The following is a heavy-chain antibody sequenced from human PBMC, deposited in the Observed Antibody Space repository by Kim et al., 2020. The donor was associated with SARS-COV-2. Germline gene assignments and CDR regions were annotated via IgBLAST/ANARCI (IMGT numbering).Heavy chain of an antibody. D-gene: IGHD6-19*01. V-gene: IGHV3-9*01. CDR1: GFTFDDYA. CDR3: AKDPNNSGWYGHFQH. Sequence: GGSLRLSCAASGFTFDDYAMHWVRQAPGKGLEWVSGINWNSGRIGYADSVKGRFTISRDNAKNSLYLQMNSLRAEDTALYYCAKDPNNSGWYGHFQHWG. J-gene: IGHJ1*01. CDR2: INWNSGRI.